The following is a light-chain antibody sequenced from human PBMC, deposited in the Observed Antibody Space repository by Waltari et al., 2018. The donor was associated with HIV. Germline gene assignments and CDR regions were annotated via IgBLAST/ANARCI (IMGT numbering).Light chain of an antibody. J-gene: IGLJ3*02. V-gene: IGLV3-21*04. Sequence: SYVVSQPPSVSVAPGQTARMTCEGNNVGSKGVHWYQKKPDQAPILVIYYDRDRPSAIPERFSGSNFWNTATLTITSVEAGDEADYYCQVWDSSSDHRGVFGGGTKLTVL. CDR3: QVWDSSSDHRGV. CDR2: YDR. CDR1: NVGSKG.